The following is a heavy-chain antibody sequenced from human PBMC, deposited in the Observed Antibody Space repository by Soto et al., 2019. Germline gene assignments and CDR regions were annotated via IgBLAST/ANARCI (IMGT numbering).Heavy chain of an antibody. Sequence: SETLSLTCTVSGGSISSGGYYWSWIRQHPGKGLEWIGYIYYSGSTYYNPSLKSRVTISVDTSKNQFSLKLSSVTAADTAVYYCAREASGYNSGWYEDYWGQGTLVTVSS. D-gene: IGHD6-19*01. J-gene: IGHJ4*02. CDR1: GGSISSGGYY. CDR3: AREASGYNSGWYEDY. V-gene: IGHV4-31*03. CDR2: IYYSGST.